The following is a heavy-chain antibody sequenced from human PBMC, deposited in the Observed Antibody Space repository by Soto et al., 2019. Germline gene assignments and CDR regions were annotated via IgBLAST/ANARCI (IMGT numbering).Heavy chain of an antibody. CDR1: GFTFSSYW. CDR3: ARDRTSYYYDSSGLGY. D-gene: IGHD3-22*01. J-gene: IGHJ4*02. CDR2: IKPDGTEI. V-gene: IGHV3-7*01. Sequence: EVQLVESGGGLVRPGGSLRLSCAASGFTFSSYWMGWVRQAPGKGLEWVANIKPDGTEIYYVDSVKGRFTISRDNAKNSLYLQMNSLRAEDTAVYYCARDRTSYYYDSSGLGYWGQGTLVTVSS.